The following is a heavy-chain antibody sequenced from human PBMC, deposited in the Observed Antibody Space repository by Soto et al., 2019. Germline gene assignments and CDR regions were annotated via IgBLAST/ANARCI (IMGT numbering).Heavy chain of an antibody. Sequence: QVQLQESGPGLVKPSQTLLLTCTVSDDSISTASYYWNWIRHLPGKGLEWIGNIYSSGRIYYTPSLQSRVTISEDTSTNQFSLNLSSVTAADTGVYYCARSITSGSFSFGYHGMDVWGQGTTVTVSS. CDR1: DDSISTASYY. D-gene: IGHD3-10*01. CDR3: ARSITSGSFSFGYHGMDV. CDR2: IYSSGRI. V-gene: IGHV4-31*03. J-gene: IGHJ6*02.